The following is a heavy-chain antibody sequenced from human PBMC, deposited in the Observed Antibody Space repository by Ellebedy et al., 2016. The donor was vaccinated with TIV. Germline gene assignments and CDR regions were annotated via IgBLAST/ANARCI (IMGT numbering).Heavy chain of an antibody. CDR1: GYTFTSYG. J-gene: IGHJ4*02. CDR3: ARYGFAGKDFDY. Sequence: ASVKVSCKASGYTFTSYGLHWVRQAPGQRLEWMGWINAGHGTTKYSQKFQDRVTITSDTSANIAYMELSSLRSEDTAVYYCARYGFAGKDFDYWGQGTLVSVSS. V-gene: IGHV1-3*01. CDR2: INAGHGTT. D-gene: IGHD6-13*01.